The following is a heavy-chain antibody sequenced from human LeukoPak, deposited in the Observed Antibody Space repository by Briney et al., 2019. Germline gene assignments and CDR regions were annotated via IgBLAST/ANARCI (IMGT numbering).Heavy chain of an antibody. D-gene: IGHD2-15*01. CDR1: GGSISRYY. V-gene: IGHV4-59*01. CDR3: ALEPSGGIVGAFDI. CDR2: IYYSGST. Sequence: PSETLSLTCTVSGGSISRYYWSWIRQPPGKGLEWIGYIYYSGSTNYNPSLKSRVTISVDTSKNQFSLKLSSVTAADTAVYYCALEPSGGIVGAFDIWGQGTMVTVSS. J-gene: IGHJ3*02.